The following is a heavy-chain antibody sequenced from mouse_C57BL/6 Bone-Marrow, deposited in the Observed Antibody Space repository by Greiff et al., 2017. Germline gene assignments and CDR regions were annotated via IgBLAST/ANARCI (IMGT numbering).Heavy chain of an antibody. CDR2: IDPETGGT. CDR1: GYTFTDYE. CDR3: TRSMVTTRGFAN. V-gene: IGHV1-15*01. Sequence: QVQLQQSGAVLVRPGASVTLSCKASGYTFTDYEMHWVKQTPVHGLEWIGAIDPETGGTAYNQKFKGKAILTADKSSSTAYLELRSLTSEDSAVYYCTRSMVTTRGFANWGQETLVPVS. D-gene: IGHD2-2*01. J-gene: IGHJ3*01.